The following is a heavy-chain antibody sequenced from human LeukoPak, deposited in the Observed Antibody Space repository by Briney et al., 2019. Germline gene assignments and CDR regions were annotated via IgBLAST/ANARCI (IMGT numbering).Heavy chain of an antibody. D-gene: IGHD5-12*01. CDR1: GYTFTGYY. CDR3: ARGDSGYDPNWFDP. J-gene: IGHJ5*02. Sequence: ASVKVSCKASGYTFTGYYMHWVRQAPGQGLEWMGWINPNSGGTNYAQKFQGRVTMTRDTSISTAYMELSRLRSDDTAVYYCARGDSGYDPNWFDPWGQGTLVTVSS. CDR2: INPNSGGT. V-gene: IGHV1-2*02.